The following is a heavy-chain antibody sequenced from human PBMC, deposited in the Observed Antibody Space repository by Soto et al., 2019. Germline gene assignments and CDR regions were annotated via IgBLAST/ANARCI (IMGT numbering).Heavy chain of an antibody. CDR1: GGSFSGYY. D-gene: IGHD2-2*01. Sequence: SETLSLTCAVSGGSFSGYYWSWIRQPPGKGLEWIGEIIHTGSTNYNPSLKSRVTMSIDTSKKQISLKLSSVTAADTAVYYCARVGQPPSDYWGQGTLVTVS. V-gene: IGHV4-34*12. CDR2: IIHTGST. J-gene: IGHJ4*02. CDR3: ARVGQPPSDY.